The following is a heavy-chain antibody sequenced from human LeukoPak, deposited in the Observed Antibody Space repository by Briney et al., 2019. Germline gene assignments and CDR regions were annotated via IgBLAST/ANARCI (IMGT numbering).Heavy chain of an antibody. J-gene: IGHJ3*02. CDR3: ARDWDFYDSSGFSSGDAFDI. CDR2: IYTSGST. Sequence: SETLSLTCTVSGGSISSYYWSWIRQPAGKGLEWIGRIYTSGSTNYNPSLKSRVTMSIDMSKNQFSLKLSSVTAADTAVYYCARDWDFYDSSGFSSGDAFDIWGQGTMVTVSS. D-gene: IGHD3-22*01. CDR1: GGSISSYY. V-gene: IGHV4-4*07.